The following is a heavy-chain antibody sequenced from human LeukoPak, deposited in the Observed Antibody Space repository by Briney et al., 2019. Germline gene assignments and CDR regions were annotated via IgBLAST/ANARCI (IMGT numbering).Heavy chain of an antibody. J-gene: IGHJ5*02. V-gene: IGHV4-30-4*01. CDR1: GGSISSGDYY. D-gene: IGHD3-16*01. Sequence: SETLSLTCTVSGGSISSGDYYWSWIRQPPGKGLEWIGYIYYSGSTYYNPSLKSRVTISVDTSKNQFSLKLSSVTAADTAVYYCAREVGGGQKQTPRRGPCNWFDPWGQGTLVTVSS. CDR2: IYYSGST. CDR3: AREVGGGQKQTPRRGPCNWFDP.